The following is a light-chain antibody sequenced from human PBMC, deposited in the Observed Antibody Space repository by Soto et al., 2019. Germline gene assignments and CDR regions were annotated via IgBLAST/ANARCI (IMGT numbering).Light chain of an antibody. V-gene: IGKV1-5*03. J-gene: IGKJ1*01. Sequence: DIQMTPSPPTLPASAGDRVTITCRASQDISRWLAWYQQKPGKAPKLLIYKASTLKSGVPSRFSGSGSGTEFTLTISSLQPDDFATYYCQHYNSYSEAFGQGTKVDIK. CDR3: QHYNSYSEA. CDR1: QDISRW. CDR2: KAS.